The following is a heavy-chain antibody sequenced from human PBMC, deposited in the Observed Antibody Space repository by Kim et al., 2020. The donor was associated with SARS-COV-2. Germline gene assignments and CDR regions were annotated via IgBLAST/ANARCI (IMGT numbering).Heavy chain of an antibody. V-gene: IGHV3-9*01. D-gene: IGHD1-26*01. J-gene: IGHJ2*01. CDR3: AKDRGVGATSYWYFDL. CDR2: ISWNSGSI. Sequence: GGSLRLSCAASGFTFDDYAMHWVRQAPGKGLEWVSGISWNSGSIGYADSVKGRFTISRDNAKNSLYLQMNSLRAEDTALYYCAKDRGVGATSYWYFDLWGRGTLVTVSS. CDR1: GFTFDDYA.